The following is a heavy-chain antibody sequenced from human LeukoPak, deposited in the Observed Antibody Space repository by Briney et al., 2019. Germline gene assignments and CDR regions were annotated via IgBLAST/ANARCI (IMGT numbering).Heavy chain of an antibody. CDR1: GFTLRIYA. CDR3: AKDRPNYFGSNGHYYRRNGDS. Sequence: GGSLRLSCTASGFTLRIYAMSSVRQAPGRGLEWVSAITSSGDTTFYADSVRGRFTISRDNSKNTLYLQMSSLRAEDTAVFYCAKDRPNYFGSNGHYYRRNGDSWGQGTLVTVSS. D-gene: IGHD3-10*01. V-gene: IGHV3-23*01. J-gene: IGHJ5*01. CDR2: ITSSGDTT.